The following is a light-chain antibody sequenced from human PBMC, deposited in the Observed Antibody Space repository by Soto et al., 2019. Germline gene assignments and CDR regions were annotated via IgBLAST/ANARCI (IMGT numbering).Light chain of an antibody. CDR3: QQYDISPWT. V-gene: IGKV3-20*01. Sequence: EIVLTQSPGTLSLSPGERATLSCRASQSVSGSLLAWYQQQPGQAIRLLIDGASTRTTVIPNMFSGSASGKDFTLTSSRLEHEDFVLYYWQQYDISPWTFGQGTKVEIE. J-gene: IGKJ1*01. CDR1: QSVSGSL. CDR2: GAS.